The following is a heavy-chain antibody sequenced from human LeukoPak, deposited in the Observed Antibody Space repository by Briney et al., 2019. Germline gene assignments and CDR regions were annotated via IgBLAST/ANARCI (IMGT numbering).Heavy chain of an antibody. J-gene: IGHJ3*02. CDR2: ISSSSSTI. Sequence: GGSLRLSCAASGFTFSSYSMNWVRQAPGKGLEWVSYISSSSSTIYYADSVKGRFTISRDNAKNSLYLQMNSLRAEDTAVYYCARDRLWYDILTGYYRPDVYDIWGQGTMITVSS. CDR3: ARDRLWYDILTGYYRPDVYDI. D-gene: IGHD3-9*01. V-gene: IGHV3-48*04. CDR1: GFTFSSYS.